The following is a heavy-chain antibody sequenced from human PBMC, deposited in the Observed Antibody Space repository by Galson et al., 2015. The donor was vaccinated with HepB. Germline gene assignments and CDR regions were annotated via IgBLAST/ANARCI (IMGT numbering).Heavy chain of an antibody. CDR2: IYYSGST. Sequence: SETLSLTCTVSGGSISSSSYYWGWIRQPPGKGLEWTGSIYYSGSTYYNPSLKSRVTISVDTSKNQFSLKLSSVTAADTAVYYCARLGDGDFDYWGQGTLVTVSS. D-gene: IGHD2-21*01. V-gene: IGHV4-39*01. J-gene: IGHJ4*02. CDR3: ARLGDGDFDY. CDR1: GGSISSSSYY.